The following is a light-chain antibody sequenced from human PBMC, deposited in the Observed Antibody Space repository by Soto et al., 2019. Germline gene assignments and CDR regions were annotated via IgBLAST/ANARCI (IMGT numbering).Light chain of an antibody. CDR1: RSDVGGYNY. J-gene: IGLJ3*02. V-gene: IGLV2-11*01. CDR2: DVS. Sequence: QSALTQPRSVSGSPGQSVTISCTGTRSDVGGYNYVSWYQQHPDKAPKLMIYDVSERPSGVPHRFSGSKSGNTASLTISGLQAEDEADYYCCSYGGSYTVALFGGGTQLTVL. CDR3: CSYGGSYTVAL.